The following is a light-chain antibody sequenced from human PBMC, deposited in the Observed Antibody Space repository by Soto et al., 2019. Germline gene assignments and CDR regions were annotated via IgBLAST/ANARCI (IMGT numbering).Light chain of an antibody. CDR1: SSDAGGYNY. V-gene: IGLV2-8*01. CDR2: EVS. CDR3: SSYAGSNNLV. Sequence: QSALTQPPSASGSPGQSVTISCTGTSSDAGGYNYVSWYQQHPGKAPKLMIYEVSKRPSGVPARFSGSKSGNTASLTVSGLQAEYEADYYCSSYAGSNNLVFGGGTKVTVL. J-gene: IGLJ3*02.